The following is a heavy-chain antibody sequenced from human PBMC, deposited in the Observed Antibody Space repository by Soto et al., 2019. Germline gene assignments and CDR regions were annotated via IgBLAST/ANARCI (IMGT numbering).Heavy chain of an antibody. D-gene: IGHD1-26*01. Sequence: QVQLVESGGGVVQPGRSLRLSCAASGFTFSSYGMHWVRQAPGKGLEWVAVISYDGSNKYYADSVKGRFTISRDNSKNTLYLQMNSLRAEDTAVYYCAREKSGSSAHKVGWFDPWGQGTLVTVSS. V-gene: IGHV3-30*03. CDR3: AREKSGSSAHKVGWFDP. CDR1: GFTFSSYG. CDR2: ISYDGSNK. J-gene: IGHJ5*02.